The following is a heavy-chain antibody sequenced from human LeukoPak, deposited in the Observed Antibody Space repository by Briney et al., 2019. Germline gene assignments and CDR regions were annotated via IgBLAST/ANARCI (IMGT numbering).Heavy chain of an antibody. CDR2: ISAYNGST. J-gene: IGHJ6*03. V-gene: IGHV1-18*01. CDR3: ARRSYDILTGLYYYYMDV. CDR1: GYTFTSYG. Sequence: ASVKVSCKASGYTFTSYGISWVRQAPGQGLEWMGWISAYNGSTNYAQKLQGRVTMTTDTSTSTAYMELRSLRSDDTAVYYCARRSYDILTGLYYYYMDVWGKGTTVTVSS. D-gene: IGHD3-9*01.